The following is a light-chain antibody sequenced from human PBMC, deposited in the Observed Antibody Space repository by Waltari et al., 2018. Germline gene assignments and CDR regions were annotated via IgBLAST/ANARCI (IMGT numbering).Light chain of an antibody. CDR3: HQYYSIPYT. V-gene: IGKV4-1*01. Sequence: DIVMTQSPDSLSVSLGARATINCTSSPSVFYSSYNKNDLAWYQQKPGQPPKLLIYWASTRESGVPDRFSGSGSGTDFTLTISSLQAEDVAVYYCHQYYSIPYTFGQGTKLEVK. CDR2: WAS. CDR1: PSVFYSSYNKND. J-gene: IGKJ2*01.